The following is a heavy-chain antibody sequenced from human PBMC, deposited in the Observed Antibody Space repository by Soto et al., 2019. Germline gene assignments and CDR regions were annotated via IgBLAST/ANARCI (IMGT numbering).Heavy chain of an antibody. Sequence: SETLSLTCTVSGGSISSSSYYWGWIRQPPGKGLEWIGSIYYSGSTYYNLSLKSRVTISVDTSKNQFSLKLSSVTAVDTAVYYCASSPLRYFDPWPHYFDYWGQGTLVTVSS. V-gene: IGHV4-39*01. D-gene: IGHD3-9*01. J-gene: IGHJ4*02. CDR3: ASSPLRYFDPWPHYFDY. CDR2: IYYSGST. CDR1: GGSISSSSYY.